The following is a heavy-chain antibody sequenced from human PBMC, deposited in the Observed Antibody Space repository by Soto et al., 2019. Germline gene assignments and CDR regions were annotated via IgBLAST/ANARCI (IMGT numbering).Heavy chain of an antibody. D-gene: IGHD3-16*01. CDR1: GFTFISYA. J-gene: IGHJ4*02. V-gene: IGHV3-30*04. Sequence: GSLRLSCAASGFTFISYARHWVRQAPGKGLEWVAVISYNGRNKHYVDSVKGRFTISRDNSQDTLYLQMDSLRPDDTAVYYCARQAKIGDRSQFYFDSWGQGTLVTVSS. CDR2: ISYNGRNK. CDR3: ARQAKIGDRSQFYFDS.